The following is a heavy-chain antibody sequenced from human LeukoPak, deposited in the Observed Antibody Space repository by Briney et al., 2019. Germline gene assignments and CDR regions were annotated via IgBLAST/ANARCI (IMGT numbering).Heavy chain of an antibody. CDR3: ARADDSSGYNAFDI. D-gene: IGHD3-22*01. CDR2: ISTYSGGT. Sequence: ASVKVSCKASGYTFPNYGISWVRQAPGQGLEWMGWISTYSGGTNYAQKFQDRVTMTRDTSISTAYMELSRLRSDDTAVYYCARADDSSGYNAFDIWGQGTMVTVSS. CDR1: GYTFPNYG. J-gene: IGHJ3*02. V-gene: IGHV1-2*02.